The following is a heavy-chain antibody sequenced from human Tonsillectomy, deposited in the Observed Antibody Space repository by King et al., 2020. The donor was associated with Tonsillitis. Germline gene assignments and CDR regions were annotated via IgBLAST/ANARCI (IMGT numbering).Heavy chain of an antibody. Sequence: VQLVESGGGLVQPGGSLRLSCAASGFTVSDNYIGWVRQAPGKGLEWVSVIYSGGSTYYADSVKDRFTISRDISKNTVYLRMTSLRAEDPAVYYCARDGPQRPLTSPWGQGTLVTVSS. V-gene: IGHV3-66*01. CDR1: GFTVSDNY. CDR3: ARDGPQRPLTSP. CDR2: IYSGGST. J-gene: IGHJ5*02.